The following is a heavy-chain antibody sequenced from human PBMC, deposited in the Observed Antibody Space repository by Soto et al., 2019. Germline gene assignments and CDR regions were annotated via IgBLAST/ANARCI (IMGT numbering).Heavy chain of an antibody. CDR2: IYYSGSA. V-gene: IGHV4-61*01. Sequence: PETRSLTCTVSVGSVSNISDYWGWARQPPGKWLEWIGYIYYSGSADYNPSLGSRVTISLDTSKNQFSLKLSSVTTADTAVYYCARGVGFGYYYYHMDLWGQGTTVTVYS. CDR1: VGSVSNISDY. CDR3: ARGVGFGYYYYHMDL. J-gene: IGHJ6*02. D-gene: IGHD3-10*01.